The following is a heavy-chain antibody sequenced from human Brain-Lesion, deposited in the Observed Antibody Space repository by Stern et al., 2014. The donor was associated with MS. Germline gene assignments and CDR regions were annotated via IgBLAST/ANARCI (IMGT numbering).Heavy chain of an antibody. D-gene: IGHD6-19*01. J-gene: IGHJ5*02. Sequence: VQLVESGPGLVKPSETLSLTCIVSGDSISSRHYYWGWIRQPPGKGLQWIGGIYSSGSTYYSPSLKSRVPMSVDTSRNHFSLKLASVTAADTAIYYCARHIAVASTWVRWFDPWGPGTLVTVSS. CDR1: GDSISSRHYY. CDR3: ARHIAVASTWVRWFDP. V-gene: IGHV4-39*01. CDR2: IYSSGST.